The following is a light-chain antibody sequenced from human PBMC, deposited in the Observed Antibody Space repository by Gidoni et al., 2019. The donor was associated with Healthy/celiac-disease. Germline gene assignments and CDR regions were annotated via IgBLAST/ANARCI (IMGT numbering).Light chain of an antibody. CDR3: SSYAGANNWV. V-gene: IGLV2-8*01. J-gene: IGLJ3*02. Sequence: QSALTQPPSASGSPGQSVTISCTGSYIDIGTYNYFSWSQQHPGKAPKLIIYEAVKRPSGVPDRFSGAASCNTASLTVSGLQADDEADYFCSSYAGANNWVFGGGTKLTVL. CDR1: YIDIGTYNY. CDR2: EAV.